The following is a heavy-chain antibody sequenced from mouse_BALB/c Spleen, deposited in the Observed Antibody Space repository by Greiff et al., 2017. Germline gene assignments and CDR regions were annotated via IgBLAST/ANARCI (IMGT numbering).Heavy chain of an antibody. Sequence: EVQVVESGGGLVQPGGSLKLSCAASGFTFSSYGMSWVRQTPDKRLELVATINSNGGSTYYPDSVKGRFTISRDNAKNTLYLQMSSLKSEDTAMYYCARDLLSDYWGQGTTLTVSS. CDR2: INSNGGST. CDR1: GFTFSSYG. J-gene: IGHJ2*01. CDR3: ARDLLSDY. V-gene: IGHV5-6-3*01. D-gene: IGHD2-1*01.